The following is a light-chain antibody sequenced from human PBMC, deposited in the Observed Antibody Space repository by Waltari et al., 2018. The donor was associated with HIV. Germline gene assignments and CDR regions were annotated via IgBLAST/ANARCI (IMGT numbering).Light chain of an antibody. Sequence: SYVLTQPPSVSVAPGQTARLTCGGNNLGSESVHWYQQKPGLAPVLVVFDDIDRPSGIPERFSGSNSGNTATLTISRVEAGDEADYYCQMWDGSSDHWVFGGGTKRNVL. J-gene: IGLJ3*02. CDR3: QMWDGSSDHWV. CDR1: NLGSES. CDR2: DDI. V-gene: IGLV3-21*02.